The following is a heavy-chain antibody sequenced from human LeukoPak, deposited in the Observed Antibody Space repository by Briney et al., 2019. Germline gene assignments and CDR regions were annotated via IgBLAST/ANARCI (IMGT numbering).Heavy chain of an antibody. Sequence: ASVKVSCKASGYTFTSYAMHWVRQAPGQRLEWMGWINAGNGNTKYSQKLQGRVTMTTDTSTSTAYMELRSLRSDDTAVYYCARDGDGVCLYWGQGTLVTVSS. CDR2: INAGNGNT. J-gene: IGHJ4*02. CDR3: ARDGDGVCLY. D-gene: IGHD2-8*01. V-gene: IGHV1-3*01. CDR1: GYTFTSYA.